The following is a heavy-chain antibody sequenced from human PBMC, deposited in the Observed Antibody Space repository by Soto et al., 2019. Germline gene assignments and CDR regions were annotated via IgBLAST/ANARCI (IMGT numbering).Heavy chain of an antibody. D-gene: IGHD2-2*01. CDR3: ARGLLVEVPVETDFSYYAMDV. CDR2: IIPIFEKR. J-gene: IGHJ6*02. Sequence: EASVKVSCKASGGTFTSFAFSWVRQAPGQGLEWMGGIIPIFEKRTYAQKFQGRVTITADESTNTAYMELTSLRSDDTAVYYCARGLLVEVPVETDFSYYAMDVWGHGTTVTVSS. CDR1: GGTFTSFA. V-gene: IGHV1-69*13.